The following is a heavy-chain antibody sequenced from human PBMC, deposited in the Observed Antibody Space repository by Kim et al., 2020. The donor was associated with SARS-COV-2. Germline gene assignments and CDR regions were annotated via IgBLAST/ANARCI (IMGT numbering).Heavy chain of an antibody. J-gene: IGHJ4*02. D-gene: IGHD3-9*01. CDR1: GFSLSTSGVG. Sequence: SGPTLVKPTQTLTLTCTFSGFSLSTSGVGVGWIRQPPGKALEWLALIYWDDDKRYSPSLKSRLTITKDTSKNQVVLTMTNMDPVDTATYYCAHTSLRYFDWLPNFDYWGQGTLVTVSS. CDR3: AHTSLRYFDWLPNFDY. V-gene: IGHV2-5*02. CDR2: IYWDDDK.